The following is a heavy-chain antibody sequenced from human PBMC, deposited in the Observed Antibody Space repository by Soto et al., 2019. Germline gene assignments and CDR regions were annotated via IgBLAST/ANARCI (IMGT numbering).Heavy chain of an antibody. CDR3: ARFGIAAAGPRNCFDP. V-gene: IGHV4-4*02. D-gene: IGHD6-13*01. CDR2: IYHSGST. J-gene: IGHJ5*02. CDR1: SGSISSSNW. Sequence: PSETLSLTCAVSSGSISSSNWWRWVRQPPGKGLEWIGEIYHSGSTNYNPSLKSRVTISVDKSKNQFSLKLSSVTAADTAVYYCARFGIAAAGPRNCFDPWGQGTLVTVSS.